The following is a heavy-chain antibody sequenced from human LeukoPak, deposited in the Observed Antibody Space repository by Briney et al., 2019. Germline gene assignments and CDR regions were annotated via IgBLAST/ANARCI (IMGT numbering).Heavy chain of an antibody. CDR2: FSYSGST. Sequence: SETLSLTCSVSGVSISDYHWIWIRQPPAKGLEWMGYFSYSGSTRYNPSLKSRVTISTDTSKNQFSLKLSSVTAADTAVYCCARLVEMATIIDYWGQGTLVTVSS. J-gene: IGHJ4*02. CDR1: GVSISDYH. D-gene: IGHD5-24*01. V-gene: IGHV4-59*08. CDR3: ARLVEMATIIDY.